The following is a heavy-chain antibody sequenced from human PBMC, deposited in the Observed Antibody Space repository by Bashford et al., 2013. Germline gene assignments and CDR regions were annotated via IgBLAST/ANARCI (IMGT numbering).Heavy chain of an antibody. D-gene: IGHD6-19*01. CDR3: AATLDFPGSSGWYYYYYGMDV. V-gene: IGHV1-46*01. Sequence: ASVKVSCKASGYTFTSYYMHWVRQAPGQGLEWMGIINPSGGSTSYAQKFQGRVTMTRDTSTSTVYMELSSLRSEDTAVYYCAATLDFPGSSGWYYYYYGMDVWGQGTTVTVSS. J-gene: IGHJ6*02. CDR2: INPSGGST. CDR1: GYTFTSYY.